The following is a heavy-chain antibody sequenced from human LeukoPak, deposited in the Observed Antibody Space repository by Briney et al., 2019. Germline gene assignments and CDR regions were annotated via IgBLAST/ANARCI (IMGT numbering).Heavy chain of an antibody. V-gene: IGHV3-15*01. CDR3: CTGVVGGTTD. Sequence: SGGSLRLSCAASGFTYNNAWMTWARQAPGKGLVWVGRIKSKTDGGTTDYAAPVKGRFSISRDDSKNTLYLQINSLKTEDTAVYYCCTGVVGGTTDWGQGILVTVSS. J-gene: IGHJ4*02. CDR2: IKSKTDGGTT. D-gene: IGHD1-26*01. CDR1: GFTYNNAW.